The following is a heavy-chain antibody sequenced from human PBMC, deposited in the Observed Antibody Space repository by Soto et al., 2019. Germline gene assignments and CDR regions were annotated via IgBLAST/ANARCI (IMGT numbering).Heavy chain of an antibody. J-gene: IGHJ4*02. V-gene: IGHV1-18*04. Sequence: QVQLVQSGAEVKKPGASVKVSCKASGYTFTSYGISWVRQAPGQGLEWMGWISAYNGNTNYAQKLQGRVTMTTDTPTNTEYLWLRSLKSDDTAVYYCARGTRGWELLRDFDYWGQGNMVTVSS. D-gene: IGHD1-26*01. CDR1: GYTFTSYG. CDR2: ISAYNGNT. CDR3: ARGTRGWELLRDFDY.